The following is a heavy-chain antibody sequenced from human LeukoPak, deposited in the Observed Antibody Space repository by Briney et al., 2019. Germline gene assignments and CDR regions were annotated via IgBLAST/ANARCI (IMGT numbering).Heavy chain of an antibody. CDR3: ARRVVGASGGFFDY. D-gene: IGHD1-26*01. Sequence: ASVKVSCKASGYTFTGYYMHWVRQAPGQGLEWMGRINPNSGGTNYAQKFQGRVTMTRDTSVSTAHMELSRLRSDDTAVYYCARRVVGASGGFFDYWGQGTLVTVSS. V-gene: IGHV1-2*06. J-gene: IGHJ4*02. CDR1: GYTFTGYY. CDR2: INPNSGGT.